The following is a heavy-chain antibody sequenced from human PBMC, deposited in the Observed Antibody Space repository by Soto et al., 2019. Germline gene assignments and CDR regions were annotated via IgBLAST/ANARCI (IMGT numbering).Heavy chain of an antibody. CDR3: ARDQVGPLYYYYYGMDV. CDR1: GFTFRTYS. J-gene: IGHJ6*02. Sequence: EVQLVESGGGLVKPGGSLRLSCAASGFTFRTYSMNWVRQAPGKVLEWVSSIRSRSTYIYYADSVKGRFTMSRDNAKNSLYMQMTSLRAEDTDGYYCARDQVGPLYYYYYGMDVWGQGNTVTVCS. V-gene: IGHV3-21*01. D-gene: IGHD1-26*01. CDR2: IRSRSTYI.